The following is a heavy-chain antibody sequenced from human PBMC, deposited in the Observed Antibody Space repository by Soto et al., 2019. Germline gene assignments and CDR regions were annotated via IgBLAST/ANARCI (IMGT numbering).Heavy chain of an antibody. V-gene: IGHV4-39*01. Sequence: QLQLQESGPGLVKPSETLSLTCSVSGGAISSRNYYWGWIRQPPGKGLEWIGSIYYSGSTYFNPSLKSGVTLSVDTSKNQFSVKLSSVTAEETAVYFCARLASGGSGKYYYYCMDVWGKGTTVTVSS. J-gene: IGHJ6*03. CDR3: ARLASGGSGKYYYYCMDV. CDR1: GGAISSRNYY. D-gene: IGHD3-10*01. CDR2: IYYSGST.